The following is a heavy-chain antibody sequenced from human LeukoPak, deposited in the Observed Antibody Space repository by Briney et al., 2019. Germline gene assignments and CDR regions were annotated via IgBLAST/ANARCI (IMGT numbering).Heavy chain of an antibody. Sequence: GGSLRLSCAASGFTFSSYEMHWVRQAPGKGLEWVSYISSSDSTIYYADSVKGRFTISRDNSKNTLYLQMNSLRAEDTAVYYCARGSEQLVLIYWGQGTLVTVSS. CDR1: GFTFSSYE. D-gene: IGHD6-6*01. V-gene: IGHV3-48*03. J-gene: IGHJ4*02. CDR2: ISSSDSTI. CDR3: ARGSEQLVLIY.